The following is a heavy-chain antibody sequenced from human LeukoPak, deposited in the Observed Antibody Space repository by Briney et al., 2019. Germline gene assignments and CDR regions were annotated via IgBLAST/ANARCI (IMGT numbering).Heavy chain of an antibody. CDR3: ARENSDYYDSSGYPLGVADY. D-gene: IGHD3-22*01. Sequence: GGSLRLSCAASGFTFSSYSMNWVRQAPGKGLEWVSAISSDSHYIYYADSLRGRFTISRDNAKNSLYLQMNSLRAEDTAVYYCARENSDYYDSSGYPLGVADYWGQGTLVTVSS. CDR2: ISSDSHYI. J-gene: IGHJ4*02. V-gene: IGHV3-21*01. CDR1: GFTFSSYS.